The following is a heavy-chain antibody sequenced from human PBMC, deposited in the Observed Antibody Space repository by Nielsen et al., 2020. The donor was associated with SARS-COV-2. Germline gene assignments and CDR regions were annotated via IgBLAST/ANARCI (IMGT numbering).Heavy chain of an antibody. D-gene: IGHD3-16*01. V-gene: IGHV4-39*02. J-gene: IGHJ3*02. CDR3: ANWGHAFDI. CDR1: GGSIDSLSYY. CDR2: IYYSGST. Sequence: SETLSLTCTVSGGSIDSLSYYWGWIRQPPGKGLEWIGTIYYSGSTYGNPSLESRVTMSVDTSKNHFSLKLTSVTAADTAVYYCANWGHAFDIWGQGTMVTVSS.